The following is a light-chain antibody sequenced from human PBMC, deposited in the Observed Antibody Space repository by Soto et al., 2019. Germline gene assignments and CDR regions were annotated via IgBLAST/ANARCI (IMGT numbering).Light chain of an antibody. CDR2: GAS. CDR3: QQYGSSPQT. CDR1: QSVSSSY. Sequence: EIVLTQSPGTLSLSPGERATLSCRASQSVSSSYLAWYQQKPGQAPRLLIYGASSRATGIPDRFSGSGSGTDFTLTISRLEPQDFAVYYCQQYGSSPQTFGQVTKVGIK. V-gene: IGKV3-20*01. J-gene: IGKJ1*01.